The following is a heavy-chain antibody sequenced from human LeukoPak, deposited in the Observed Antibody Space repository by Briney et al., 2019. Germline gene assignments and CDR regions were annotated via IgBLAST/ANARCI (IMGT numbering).Heavy chain of an antibody. CDR2: ISAYNGNT. D-gene: IGHD2-15*01. V-gene: IGHV1-18*04. Sequence: ASVKVSCKASGYTFTGYYMHWVRQAPGQGLEWMGWISAYNGNTNYAQKLQGRVTMTTDTSTSAAYMELRSLRSDDTAVYYCARDRAGVVVAATLRWFDPWGQGTLVTVSS. CDR1: GYTFTGYY. J-gene: IGHJ5*02. CDR3: ARDRAGVVVAATLRWFDP.